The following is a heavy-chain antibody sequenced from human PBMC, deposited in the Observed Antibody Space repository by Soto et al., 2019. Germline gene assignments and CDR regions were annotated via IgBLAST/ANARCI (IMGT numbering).Heavy chain of an antibody. CDR2: IIPIFGTA. Sequence: ASVKVSCKASGGTFSSYAISWVRQAPGQGLEWMGGIIPIFGTANYAQKFQGRVTITADESTSTAYMELSSLRSEDTAVYYCARDETTVTTLLGYYYYGMDVWGQGTTVTVSS. CDR3: ARDETTVTTLLGYYYYGMDV. V-gene: IGHV1-69*13. D-gene: IGHD4-17*01. CDR1: GGTFSSYA. J-gene: IGHJ6*02.